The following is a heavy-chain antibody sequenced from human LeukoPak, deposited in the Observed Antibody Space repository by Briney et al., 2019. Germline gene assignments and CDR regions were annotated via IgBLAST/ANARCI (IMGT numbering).Heavy chain of an antibody. CDR1: GFTFSSYA. V-gene: IGHV3-30*18. D-gene: IGHD4-17*01. CDR3: AKDSPRYGDFDY. CDR2: ISYDGSDK. Sequence: GGSLRLSCAASGFTFSSYAMNWVRQAPGKGLEWVAIISYDGSDKDYADSVKGRFTISRDNSNNLLYLQMNSLRPEDTAVYYCAKDSPRYGDFDYWGQGTLVTVSS. J-gene: IGHJ4*02.